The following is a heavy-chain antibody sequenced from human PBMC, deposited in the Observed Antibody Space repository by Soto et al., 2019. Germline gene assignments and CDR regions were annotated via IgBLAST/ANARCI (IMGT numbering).Heavy chain of an antibody. D-gene: IGHD3-9*01. Sequence: QVQLVQSGAEEKKPGASVKVSCKASGYTFTSYAMHWVRQAPGQRLEWMGWINAGNGNTKYSQKFQGRVTITRDTSASTAYLELSSLRSEDTAVYYCARVTGYYYVDYWGQGTLVTVSS. CDR1: GYTFTSYA. V-gene: IGHV1-3*05. CDR2: INAGNGNT. CDR3: ARVTGYYYVDY. J-gene: IGHJ4*02.